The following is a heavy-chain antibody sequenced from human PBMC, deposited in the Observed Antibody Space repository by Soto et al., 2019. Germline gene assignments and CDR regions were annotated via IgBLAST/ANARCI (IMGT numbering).Heavy chain of an antibody. CDR1: GFTFDDYG. Sequence: GSLRLSCAASGFTFDDYGMTWVRQGPGKGLEWVSGINWNGGRRVYANSVKGRFTISRDNAKNSLYLQMNSLRTEDTALYYCARGDMDDYDIFPGYHHSGQGTLVTVSS. CDR2: INWNGGRR. CDR3: ARGDMDDYDIFPGYHH. V-gene: IGHV3-20*04. J-gene: IGHJ4*02. D-gene: IGHD3-9*01.